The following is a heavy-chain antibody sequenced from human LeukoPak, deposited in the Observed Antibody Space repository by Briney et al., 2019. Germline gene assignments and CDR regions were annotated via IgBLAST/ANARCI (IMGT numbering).Heavy chain of an antibody. Sequence: GGSLRLSCAASGFTVSSNYMSWVRQAPGKGLEWVSLISWDGGSTYYADSVKGRFTISRDNSKNSLYLQMNSLRAEDTALYYCAKDISLAGELHFDYWGQGTLVTVSS. V-gene: IGHV3-43D*04. J-gene: IGHJ4*02. D-gene: IGHD7-27*01. CDR3: AKDISLAGELHFDY. CDR2: ISWDGGST. CDR1: GFTVSSNY.